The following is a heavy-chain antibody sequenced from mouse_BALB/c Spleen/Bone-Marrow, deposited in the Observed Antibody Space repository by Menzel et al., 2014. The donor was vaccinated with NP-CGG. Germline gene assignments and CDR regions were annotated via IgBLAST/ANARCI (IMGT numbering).Heavy chain of an antibody. CDR2: MYPGDGST. CDR1: GYTFTSYD. V-gene: IGHV1S33*01. Sequence: SGPELVKPGALVKISCKASGYTFTSYDINWVKQRPGQGLEWIGWMYPGDGSTKYNEKFKGKATLTADKSSSTAYMQLSSLTSENSAVYFCARSGDSSGYGFAYWGQGTLVTVSA. D-gene: IGHD3-2*01. J-gene: IGHJ3*01. CDR3: ARSGDSSGYGFAY.